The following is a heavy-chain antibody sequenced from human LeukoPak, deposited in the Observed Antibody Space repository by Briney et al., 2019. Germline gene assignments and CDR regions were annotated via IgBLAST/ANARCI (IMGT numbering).Heavy chain of an antibody. CDR3: ARAPITSPFYFDY. CDR2: INWSGGST. D-gene: IGHD2-2*01. J-gene: IGHJ4*02. Sequence: GGSLRLSCSASGFAFDEHGMSWVRQVPGKGLEWVSGINWSGGSTGYADPLRGRFTISRDNAKNSLYLQMDSLRAEDTALYYCARAPITSPFYFDYWGQGTLVTVSS. V-gene: IGHV3-20*04. CDR1: GFAFDEHG.